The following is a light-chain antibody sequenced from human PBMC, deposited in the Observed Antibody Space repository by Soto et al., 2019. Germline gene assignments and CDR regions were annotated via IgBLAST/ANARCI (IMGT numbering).Light chain of an antibody. CDR1: SSDVGGYKY. Sequence: QSALTQPASVSGSPGQSITISCTGTSSDVGGYKYVSWYQQHPGKAPKDMIYDVSNRASGVSNRFSGSKSGNTASLTISGLQAEDEADYYCSSYTSSSTYVFGTGTKVTVL. V-gene: IGLV2-14*01. J-gene: IGLJ1*01. CDR3: SSYTSSSTYV. CDR2: DVS.